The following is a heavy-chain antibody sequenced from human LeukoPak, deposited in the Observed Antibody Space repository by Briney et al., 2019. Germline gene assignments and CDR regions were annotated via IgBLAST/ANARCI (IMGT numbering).Heavy chain of an antibody. V-gene: IGHV3-21*01. J-gene: IGHJ6*02. CDR1: GFTFSSYS. Sequence: AGSLRLSCAASGFTFSSYSMNWVRQAPGKGLEWVSSISGSSSYIYYPDSVKGRFTISRDNAKNSLYLQMNSLRAEDTAVYYCARRLAAAARSGIYYYGLDVWGQGTTVTVSS. CDR3: ARRLAAAARSGIYYYGLDV. D-gene: IGHD6-13*01. CDR2: ISGSSSYI.